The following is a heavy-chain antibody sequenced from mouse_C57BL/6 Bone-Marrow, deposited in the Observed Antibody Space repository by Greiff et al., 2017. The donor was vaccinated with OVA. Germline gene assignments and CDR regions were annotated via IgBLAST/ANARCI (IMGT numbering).Heavy chain of an antibody. Sequence: EVQLHQPGPELVKPGASVKISCKASGYTFTDYYMNWVKQSHGKGLEWIGDINPTNGGTSYNQKFKGKATLTVDKSSSTAYMELRSLTSEDSAVYDCARLSYYYAMDYWGQGTSVTVSS. V-gene: IGHV1-26*01. CDR2: INPTNGGT. J-gene: IGHJ4*01. CDR3: ARLSYYYAMDY. CDR1: GYTFTDYY.